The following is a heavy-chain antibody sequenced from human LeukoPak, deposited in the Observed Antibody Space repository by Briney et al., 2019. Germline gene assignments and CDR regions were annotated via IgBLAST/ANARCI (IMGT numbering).Heavy chain of an antibody. CDR2: IFYSGST. Sequence: SETLSLTCTVSGGSISTANYYWGWIRQPPGKGLEWIGNIFYSGSTYYSPSLKSRVTISLDTSRNQFSLKLSSVTAADTAVYYCARDREGIYCSGGSCHLYYFDYWGQGTLVTVSS. D-gene: IGHD2-15*01. V-gene: IGHV4-39*07. J-gene: IGHJ4*02. CDR1: GGSISTANYY. CDR3: ARDREGIYCSGGSCHLYYFDY.